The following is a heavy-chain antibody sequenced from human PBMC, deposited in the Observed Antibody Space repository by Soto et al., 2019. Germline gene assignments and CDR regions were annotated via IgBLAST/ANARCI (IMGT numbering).Heavy chain of an antibody. CDR3: ARAGDFWSGYYYYYGMDV. Sequence: SETLSLTCAVYGGSFSGYYWSWIRQPPGKGLEWIGEINHSGSTNYNPSIKSRVTISVDTSKNQFSLKLSSVTAADTAVYYCARAGDFWSGYYYYYGMDVWGQGTTVTVSS. CDR2: INHSGST. J-gene: IGHJ6*02. CDR1: GGSFSGYY. V-gene: IGHV4-34*01. D-gene: IGHD3-3*01.